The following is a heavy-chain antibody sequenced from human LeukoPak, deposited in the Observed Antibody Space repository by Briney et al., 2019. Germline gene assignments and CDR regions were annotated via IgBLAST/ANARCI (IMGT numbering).Heavy chain of an antibody. CDR2: IYYSGST. V-gene: IGHV4-59*01. Sequence: PSEALSLTCTVSGGSISSYYWSWIRRPPGKGLEWIGYIYYSGSTNYNPSLKSRVTISVDTSKNQFSLKLSSVTAADTAVYYCARGSDSSGWGDYYYGMDVWGQGTTVTVSS. J-gene: IGHJ6*02. D-gene: IGHD6-19*01. CDR1: GGSISSYY. CDR3: ARGSDSSGWGDYYYGMDV.